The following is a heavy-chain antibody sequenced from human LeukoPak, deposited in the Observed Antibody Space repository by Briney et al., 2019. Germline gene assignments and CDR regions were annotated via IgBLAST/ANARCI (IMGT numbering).Heavy chain of an antibody. D-gene: IGHD2-2*01. Sequence: PGGSLRLSCAASGFTFSSYTMSWVRQAPGKGLEWVSGVSGSGGNIHYADSVKGRFTISRDNSKNTLYLQMNSLRAEDTAVYYCAASLPNIVVVPATKGPLGYWGQGALVTVSS. V-gene: IGHV3-23*01. CDR1: GFTFSSYT. CDR3: AASLPNIVVVPATKGPLGY. CDR2: VSGSGGNI. J-gene: IGHJ4*02.